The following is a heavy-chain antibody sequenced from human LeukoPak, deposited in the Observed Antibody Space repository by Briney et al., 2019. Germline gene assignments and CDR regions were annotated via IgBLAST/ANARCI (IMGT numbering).Heavy chain of an antibody. D-gene: IGHD2-15*01. CDR3: ARGGISYCSGGSCSVY. J-gene: IGHJ4*02. CDR1: GYTFTSYG. V-gene: IGHV1-18*01. Sequence: ASVKVSCKASGYTFTSYGISWVRQAPGQGLEWMGWISAYNGNTNYAQKLQGRVTMTTDTSTSTAYMELRSLRSDDTAVYYCARGGISYCSGGSCSVYWGQGTLVTVSS. CDR2: ISAYNGNT.